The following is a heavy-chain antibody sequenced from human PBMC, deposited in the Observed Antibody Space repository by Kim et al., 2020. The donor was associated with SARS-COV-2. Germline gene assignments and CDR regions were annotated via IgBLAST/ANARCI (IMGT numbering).Heavy chain of an antibody. D-gene: IGHD5-18*01. J-gene: IGHJ4*02. CDR1: GYTLTELS. Sequence: ASVKVSCKVSGYTLTELSMHWVRQAPGKGLEWMGGFDPEDGETIYAQKFQGRVTMTEETSTDPSYMELSSLRSEDTAVYYCATQAGYSYGPFDYWGQGTLVTGSA. CDR2: FDPEDGET. CDR3: ATQAGYSYGPFDY. V-gene: IGHV1-24*01.